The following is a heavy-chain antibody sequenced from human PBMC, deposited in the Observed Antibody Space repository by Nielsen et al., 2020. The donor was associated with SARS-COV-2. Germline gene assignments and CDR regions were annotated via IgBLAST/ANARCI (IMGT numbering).Heavy chain of an antibody. D-gene: IGHD6-6*01. Sequence: SETLSLTCTVSGGSISSGGYYGSWIRQHPGKGLEWIGYIYYSGSTYYNPSLKSRVTISVDTSKNQFSLKLSSVTAADTAVYYCARVRSSSSVYYYYYMDVWGKGTTVTVSS. V-gene: IGHV4-31*03. CDR1: GGSISSGGYY. CDR2: IYYSGST. CDR3: ARVRSSSSVYYYYYMDV. J-gene: IGHJ6*03.